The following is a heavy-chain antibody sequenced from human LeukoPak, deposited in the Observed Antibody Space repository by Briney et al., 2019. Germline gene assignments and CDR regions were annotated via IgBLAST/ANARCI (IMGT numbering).Heavy chain of an antibody. CDR3: AKDSGTYRDFNV. D-gene: IGHD1-26*01. V-gene: IGHV3-33*06. J-gene: IGHJ3*01. Sequence: TGRSLRLSCAASGFTFSTYAMTWVRQAPGKGLEWVAVIWFSGSNKFYADSVKGRFTISRDNSKNTLYLEMRSLKADDTAVYYCAKDSGTYRDFNVWGQGTLVTVSS. CDR1: GFTFSTYA. CDR2: IWFSGSNK.